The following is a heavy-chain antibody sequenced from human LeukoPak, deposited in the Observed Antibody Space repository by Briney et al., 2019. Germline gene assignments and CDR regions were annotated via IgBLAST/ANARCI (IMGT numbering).Heavy chain of an antibody. CDR2: IYSGGST. D-gene: IGHD3-10*01. J-gene: IGHJ4*02. CDR3: VYGSGSYYSKSSFDY. Sequence: GGSLRLSCTVSGFTVSSDSMSWVRQAPGKGLEWVSFIYSGGSTHYSDSVKGRFTISRDNSKNTLYLQMNSLRAEDTAVYYCVYGSGSYYSKSSFDYWGQGTLVTVSS. CDR1: GFTVSSDS. V-gene: IGHV3-53*01.